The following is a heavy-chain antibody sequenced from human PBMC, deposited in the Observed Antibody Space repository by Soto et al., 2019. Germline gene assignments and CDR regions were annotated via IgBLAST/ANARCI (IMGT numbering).Heavy chain of an antibody. CDR1: GGSISSYY. V-gene: IGHV4-59*01. CDR3: ARVVPPDYDFWSGYYTRPGYYYYYMDV. CDR2: IYYSGST. D-gene: IGHD3-3*01. Sequence: ETLSLTCTVSGGSISSYYWSWIRQPPGKGLEWIGYIYYSGSTNYNPSLKSRVTISVDTSKNQFSLKLSSVTAADTAVYYCARVVPPDYDFWSGYYTRPGYYYYYMDVWGKGTTVTVSS. J-gene: IGHJ6*03.